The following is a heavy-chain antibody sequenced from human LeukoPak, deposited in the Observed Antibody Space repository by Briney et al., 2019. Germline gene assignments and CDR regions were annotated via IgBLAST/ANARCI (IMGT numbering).Heavy chain of an antibody. CDR1: GYTFTSYA. CDR3: ARTRVSRVVDAFDI. V-gene: IGHV1-46*01. D-gene: IGHD3-3*01. CDR2: INPSGGST. J-gene: IGHJ3*02. Sequence: ASVKVSCKASGYTFTSYAMNWVRQAPGQGLGWMGIINPSGGSTSYAQKFQGRVTMTRDTSTSTVYMELSSLRSEDTAVYYCARTRVSRVVDAFDIWGQGTMVTVSS.